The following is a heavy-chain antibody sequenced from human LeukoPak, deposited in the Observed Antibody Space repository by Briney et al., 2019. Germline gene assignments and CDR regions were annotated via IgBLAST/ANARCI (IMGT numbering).Heavy chain of an antibody. V-gene: IGHV4-59*01. CDR2: IYYSGST. Sequence: NPSETLSLTCTVSGGSISSYYWSWIRQPPGKGLEWIGYIYYSGSTNYNPSLKSRVTISVDTSKNQFSLKLSSVTAADTAVYYCARAKVVPAAIRGGGWFDPWGQGTLVTVSS. CDR3: ARAKVVPAAIRGGGWFDP. CDR1: GGSISSYY. J-gene: IGHJ5*02. D-gene: IGHD2-2*02.